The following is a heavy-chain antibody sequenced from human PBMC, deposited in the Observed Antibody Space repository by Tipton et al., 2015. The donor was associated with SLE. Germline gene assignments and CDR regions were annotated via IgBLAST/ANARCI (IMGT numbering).Heavy chain of an antibody. Sequence: SLRLSCAASGFTFNSYSMNWVRQAPGQGLEWLSSITKSGSSEYYAASVKGRFTISRDNAKNSLYLQMNSLRAEDTAVYYCMRDAGDGDSWGQGTLVTVSS. J-gene: IGHJ4*02. CDR1: GFTFNSYS. CDR2: ITKSGSSE. V-gene: IGHV3-21*01. CDR3: MRDAGDGDS.